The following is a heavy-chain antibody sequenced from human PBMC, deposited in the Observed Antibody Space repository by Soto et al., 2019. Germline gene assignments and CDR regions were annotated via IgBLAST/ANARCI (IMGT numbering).Heavy chain of an antibody. CDR2: IYYSGST. J-gene: IGHJ5*02. CDR1: GGSISSYY. V-gene: IGHV4-59*01. D-gene: IGHD3-22*01. Sequence: SETLSLTCTVSGGSISSYYWSWIWQPPGKGLEWIGYIYYSGSTNYNPSLKSRVTISVDTSKNQFSLKLSSVTAADTAVYYCARGQYYDSSGYYGGNWFDPWGQGTLVTVSS. CDR3: ARGQYYDSSGYYGGNWFDP.